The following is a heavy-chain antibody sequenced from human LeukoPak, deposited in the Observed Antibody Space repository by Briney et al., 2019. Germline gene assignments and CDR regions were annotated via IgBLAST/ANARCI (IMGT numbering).Heavy chain of an antibody. Sequence: KSSETLSLTCAVYGGSFSGYYWSWIRQPPGKGLEWIGEINHSGSTNYNPSLKSRVTISVDTSKNQFSLKLSSVTAADTAVYYCARGPSGYHNTGGQGTLVTVSS. J-gene: IGHJ4*02. CDR3: ARGPSGYHNT. CDR1: GGSFSGYY. V-gene: IGHV4-34*01. D-gene: IGHD5-12*01. CDR2: INHSGST.